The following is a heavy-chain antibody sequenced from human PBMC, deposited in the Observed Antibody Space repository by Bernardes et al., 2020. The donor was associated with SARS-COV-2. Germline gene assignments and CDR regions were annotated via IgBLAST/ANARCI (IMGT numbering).Heavy chain of an antibody. J-gene: IGHJ4*02. V-gene: IGHV4-59*11. D-gene: IGHD3-3*01. CDR2: IYYSGST. Sequence: SETLSLTCTVSGGSISSHYWSWIRQPPGKGLEWVGYVWTGYIYYSGSTNYNPSLKRRVTISVDTSKNQFSLKMSSVTAADTAVYYCAFGNLEWVYDYWGQGTLVTVSS. CDR1: GGSISSHY. CDR3: AFGNLEWVYDY.